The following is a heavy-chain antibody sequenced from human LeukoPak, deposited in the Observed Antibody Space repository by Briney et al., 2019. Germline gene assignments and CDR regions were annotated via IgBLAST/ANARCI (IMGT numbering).Heavy chain of an antibody. CDR1: GYTFTSYW. Sequence: GESLKISCKGSGYTFTSYWIAWVRQMPGKGLEWMGIIYPDDSDTRYSPSFQRQVTISADKSISTAYLQWSSLKASDTAMYYCARQSYTVTAWFDPWGQGTLVTVSS. V-gene: IGHV5-51*01. D-gene: IGHD4-17*01. J-gene: IGHJ5*02. CDR2: IYPDDSDT. CDR3: ARQSYTVTAWFDP.